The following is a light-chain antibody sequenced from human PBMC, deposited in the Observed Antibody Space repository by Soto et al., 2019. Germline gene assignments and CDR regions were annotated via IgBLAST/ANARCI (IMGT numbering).Light chain of an antibody. V-gene: IGKV3-11*01. CDR3: QQHSHWPPWT. CDR1: ENVRTF. J-gene: IGKJ1*01. Sequence: GERATLSWRASENVRTFVDWYQQKPGQAPRLLIHGASNRATGIPARFSGSGSGTDFTLTISNLEPEDFAVYYCQQHSHWPPWTFGQGTKVDIK. CDR2: GAS.